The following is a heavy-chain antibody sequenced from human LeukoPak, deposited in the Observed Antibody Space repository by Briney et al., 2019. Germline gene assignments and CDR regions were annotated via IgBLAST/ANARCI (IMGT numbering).Heavy chain of an antibody. Sequence: PGGSLRLSCTASGFTISGYWMHWVRQAPGKGLVWVSRINSDGSRTNYADSVKGRFAISRDNAKNTLFLQIHSLRTEDTAVYHCARDLGSCTSTDCLNIWFDPWGQGTLVTVSS. J-gene: IGHJ5*02. CDR1: GFTISGYW. CDR2: INSDGSRT. V-gene: IGHV3-74*01. D-gene: IGHD2-2*01. CDR3: ARDLGSCTSTDCLNIWFDP.